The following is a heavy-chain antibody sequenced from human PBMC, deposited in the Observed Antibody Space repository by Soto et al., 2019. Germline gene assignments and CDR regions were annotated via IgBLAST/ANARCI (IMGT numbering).Heavy chain of an antibody. V-gene: IGHV3-48*03. CDR1: GFTVSSYE. J-gene: IGHJ3*01. CDR3: ERILWVAGYRYGYVRN. CDR2: ISNSGSTK. Sequence: PGVSLRLSCAAPGFTVSSYEMNWVRQAPGKGLEWVSYISNSGSTKYYADSVTGRFTISRDNAENSLYLQMNSLRAEDTGVYYSERILWVAGYRYGYVRNWGQGTMVTV. D-gene: IGHD5-18*01.